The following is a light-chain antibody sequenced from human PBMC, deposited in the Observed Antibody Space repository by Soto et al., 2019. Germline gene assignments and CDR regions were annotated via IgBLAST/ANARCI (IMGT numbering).Light chain of an antibody. Sequence: DIVLTQSPGTLCLSPGERATLSCRASQSVSSNLAWYQQKPGQAPRLIIHGASRRATDIPDRFSGSGSGTDFTLTITSLQSEDFGVYYCHQHNNWWTFGQGTKVDIK. CDR2: GAS. CDR1: QSVSSN. J-gene: IGKJ1*01. V-gene: IGKV3D-15*01. CDR3: HQHNNWWT.